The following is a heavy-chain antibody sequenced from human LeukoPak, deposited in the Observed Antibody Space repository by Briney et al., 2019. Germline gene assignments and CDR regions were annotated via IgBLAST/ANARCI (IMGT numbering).Heavy chain of an antibody. CDR3: ARDRGTRVIAVAGRYCYGMDV. D-gene: IGHD6-19*01. J-gene: IGHJ6*02. Sequence: PSETLSLTCAVYGGSFSGYYWSWIRQPPGKGLEWIGEINHSGSTNYNPPLKSRVTISVDTSKNQFSLKLSSVTAADTAVYYCARDRGTRVIAVAGRYCYGMDVWGQGTTVTVSS. CDR2: INHSGST. V-gene: IGHV4-34*01. CDR1: GGSFSGYY.